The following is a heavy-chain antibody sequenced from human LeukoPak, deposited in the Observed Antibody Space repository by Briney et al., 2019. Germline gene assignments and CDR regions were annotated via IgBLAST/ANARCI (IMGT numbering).Heavy chain of an antibody. D-gene: IGHD6-13*01. Sequence: GGSLRLSCAASGFTFSTYAMTWARQAPGKGLEWVSGVSSSGAATYYADSVKGRFTISRDNSRSTLYLHMNSLRADDTAVYYCAKPFTQTPYAICWYTCDSWGQGTLVTVSS. CDR3: AKPFTQTPYAICWYTCDS. V-gene: IGHV3-23*01. CDR2: VSSSGAAT. CDR1: GFTFSTYA. J-gene: IGHJ4*02.